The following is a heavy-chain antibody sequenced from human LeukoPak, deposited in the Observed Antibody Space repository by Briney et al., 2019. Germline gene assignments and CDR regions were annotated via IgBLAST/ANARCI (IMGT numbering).Heavy chain of an antibody. D-gene: IGHD6-19*01. CDR3: ARDSGSGWPFDY. V-gene: IGHV1-46*01. CDR2: INPSGGST. J-gene: IGHJ4*02. Sequence: ASVKVSCKASGYTFTSYYMHWVRQAPGQGLGWMGIINPSGGSTSYAQKFQGRVTMTRDTSTSTVYMELSSLRSEDTAVYYCARDSGSGWPFDYWGQGTLVTVSS. CDR1: GYTFTSYY.